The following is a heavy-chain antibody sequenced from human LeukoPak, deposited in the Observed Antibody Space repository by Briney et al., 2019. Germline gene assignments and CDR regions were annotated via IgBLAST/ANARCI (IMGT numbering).Heavy chain of an antibody. D-gene: IGHD6-19*01. CDR3: ARRRAVAGGYFDS. Sequence: KTSETLSLTCTVSGGSISSYYWSWIRQPPGKGLEWIGYFYYSGSTNYNPSLKSRVTISVDTSNNRFSLNLTSVTAADTAVYYCARRRAVAGGYFDSWGQGTLVTVSS. CDR2: FYYSGST. CDR1: GGSISSYY. V-gene: IGHV4-59*08. J-gene: IGHJ4*02.